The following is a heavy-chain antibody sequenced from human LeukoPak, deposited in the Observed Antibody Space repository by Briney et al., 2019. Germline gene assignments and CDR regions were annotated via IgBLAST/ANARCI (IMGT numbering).Heavy chain of an antibody. Sequence: ASVKVSCKASGYTFTSYDINWVRQATGQGLEWMGWINPNSGGTSYAQKFQGRVTMTTDTSISTAYMELSSLRSDDTAVYYCARVDWLQLIPFDYWGQGTLVTVSS. D-gene: IGHD5-24*01. CDR3: ARVDWLQLIPFDY. CDR2: INPNSGGT. J-gene: IGHJ4*02. V-gene: IGHV1-8*01. CDR1: GYTFTSYD.